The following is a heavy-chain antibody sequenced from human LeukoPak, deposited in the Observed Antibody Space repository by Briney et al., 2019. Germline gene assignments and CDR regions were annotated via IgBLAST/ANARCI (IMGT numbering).Heavy chain of an antibody. CDR2: IYYSGST. CDR3: ARDFSSGVDY. V-gene: IGHV4-59*01. J-gene: IGHJ4*02. Sequence: PSETLSLTCTVSGGSISSYYWSWIRQPPGKGLEWIGYIYYSGSTNYNPSLKSRVTILVDTSKNQFSLKLSSVTAADTAVYYCARDFSSGVDYWGQGTLVTVSS. CDR1: GGSISSYY. D-gene: IGHD6-19*01.